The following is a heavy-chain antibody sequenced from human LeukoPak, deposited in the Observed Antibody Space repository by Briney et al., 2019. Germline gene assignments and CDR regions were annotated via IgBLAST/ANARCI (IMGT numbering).Heavy chain of an antibody. Sequence: SETLSLTCTVSGGSISSSSYYWGWIRQPPGKGLEWIGSIYYSGSTYYNPSLKSRVTISVHTSKNQFSPKLSSVTAADTAVYYCARRSPYYHMDVWGKGTTVTVSS. V-gene: IGHV4-39*01. CDR3: ARRSPYYHMDV. CDR1: GGSISSSSYY. CDR2: IYYSGST. J-gene: IGHJ6*03.